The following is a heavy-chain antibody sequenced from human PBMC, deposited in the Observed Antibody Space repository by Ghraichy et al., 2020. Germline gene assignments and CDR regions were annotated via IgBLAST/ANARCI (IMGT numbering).Heavy chain of an antibody. CDR3: AHSTPRSYDFWSGYYKDWFDP. CDR1: GFSLSTSGVG. CDR2: IYWNDDK. J-gene: IGHJ5*02. Sequence: QTLSLTCTFSGFSLSTSGVGVGWIRQPPGKALEWLALIYWNDDKRYSPSLKSRLTITKDTSKNQVVLTMTNMDPVDTATYYCAHSTPRSYDFWSGYYKDWFDPWGQGTLVTVSS. V-gene: IGHV2-5*01. D-gene: IGHD3-3*01.